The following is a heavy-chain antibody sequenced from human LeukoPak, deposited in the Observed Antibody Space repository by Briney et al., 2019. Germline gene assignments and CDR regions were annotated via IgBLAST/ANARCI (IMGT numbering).Heavy chain of an antibody. Sequence: SETLSLTCTVSGGSISSNTYYWGWIRQPPGKGLEWIGTIYYSGSTYYNPSLKSRVTMSVDTSKNQFSLKLSSVTAADTAVYYCARRGSSAAILYYFDNWGQGTLVTVSS. J-gene: IGHJ4*02. CDR3: ARRGSSAAILYYFDN. V-gene: IGHV4-39*01. D-gene: IGHD2-15*01. CDR1: GGSISSNTYY. CDR2: IYYSGST.